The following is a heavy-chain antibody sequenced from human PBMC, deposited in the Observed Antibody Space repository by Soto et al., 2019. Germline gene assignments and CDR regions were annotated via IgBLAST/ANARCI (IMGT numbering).Heavy chain of an antibody. CDR1: GFTLSSYW. CDR3: VRFSGLDV. Sequence: EVQLVESGGGLVQPGGSLRLSCAASGFTLSSYWMYWVRQTPGKGLVWVARIKNGAGDASYAESVKGRFTISRDNAKNTLYLQMSSLRSEDTAVYYCVRFSGLDVWGQGTTVTVSS. J-gene: IGHJ6*02. V-gene: IGHV3-74*01. CDR2: IKNGAGDA.